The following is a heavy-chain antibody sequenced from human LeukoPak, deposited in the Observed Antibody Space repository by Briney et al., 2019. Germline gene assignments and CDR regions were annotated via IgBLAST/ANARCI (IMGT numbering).Heavy chain of an antibody. Sequence: LSETLSLTCTVSGGSISSYYWSWIRQPPGKGLEWIGYIYYSGSTNYNPSLKSRVTISVDTSKNQFSLKLSSVTAADTAVYYCARDLRRGLRGLDVWGQGTTVTVSS. CDR1: GGSISSYY. J-gene: IGHJ6*02. CDR2: IYYSGST. V-gene: IGHV4-59*01. CDR3: ARDLRRGLRGLDV. D-gene: IGHD4-17*01.